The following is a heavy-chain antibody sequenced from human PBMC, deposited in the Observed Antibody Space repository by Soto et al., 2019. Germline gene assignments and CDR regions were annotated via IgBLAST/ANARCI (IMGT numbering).Heavy chain of an antibody. D-gene: IGHD6-13*01. Sequence: QVKLVKSGAEVKKPGASVKVSCRTSGYTFTHYYINWVRQAPGQGLEWLGIINPASGSTNYAQDFQGRVTLTMDTSTTTVYMELSGLRAEDTAIFYCARDLAAGDHWGQGTLVTVSS. J-gene: IGHJ4*02. CDR1: GYTFTHYY. CDR3: ARDLAAGDH. CDR2: INPASGST. V-gene: IGHV1-46*01.